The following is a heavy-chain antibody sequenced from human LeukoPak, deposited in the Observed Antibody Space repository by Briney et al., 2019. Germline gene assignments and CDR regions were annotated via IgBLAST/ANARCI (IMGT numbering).Heavy chain of an antibody. D-gene: IGHD3-9*01. J-gene: IGHJ4*02. Sequence: GVLRLSCVASGFTFSNYAMSWVRQAPGKGLEWVSAITGSGTNRYYADSLKGRFTTSRDNSKNTVFLQMNSLRHEDTAIYYCVIWGDYDVLTGYYVPDYWGQGTQVTVAS. CDR2: ITGSGTNR. V-gene: IGHV3-23*01. CDR3: VIWGDYDVLTGYYVPDY. CDR1: GFTFSNYA.